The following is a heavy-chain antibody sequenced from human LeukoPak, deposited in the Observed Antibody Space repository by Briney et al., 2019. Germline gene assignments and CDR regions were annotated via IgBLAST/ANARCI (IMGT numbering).Heavy chain of an antibody. V-gene: IGHV1-8*02. Sequence: GASVKVSCKASGYTFTSYGISWVRQAPGQGLEWMGWMNPNSGNTGYAQKFQGRVTMTRNTSISTAYMELSSLRSEDTAVYYCARALVDYYGSGSYSYYYYGMDVWGQGTTVTVSS. J-gene: IGHJ6*02. CDR1: GYTFTSYG. CDR3: ARALVDYYGSGSYSYYYYGMDV. CDR2: MNPNSGNT. D-gene: IGHD3-10*01.